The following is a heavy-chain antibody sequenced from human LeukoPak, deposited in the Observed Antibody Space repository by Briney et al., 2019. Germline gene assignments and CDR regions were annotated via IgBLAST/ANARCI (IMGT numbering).Heavy chain of an antibody. D-gene: IGHD3-16*02. J-gene: IGHJ4*02. Sequence: GGSLRLSCAASGFIFSSYSMNWVRQAPGKGLEWVSYISSSSSTIYYADSVKGRFTISRDNAKNSLYLQMNSLRAEDTAVYYCARDDTFGGVIVKFDYWGQGTLVTVSS. CDR3: ARDDTFGGVIVKFDY. CDR2: ISSSSSTI. V-gene: IGHV3-48*01. CDR1: GFIFSSYS.